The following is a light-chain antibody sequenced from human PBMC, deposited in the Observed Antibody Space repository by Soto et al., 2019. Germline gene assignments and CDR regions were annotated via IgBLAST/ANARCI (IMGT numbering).Light chain of an antibody. J-gene: IGKJ4*01. CDR2: DAS. CDR3: QQYDNYPHT. CDR1: QDIGSW. V-gene: IGKV1D-16*01. Sequence: DIQMTQSPSSLSASVGDRVTITCRASQDIGSWLAWYQQRPEQAPKSLIYDASTSLSGVPSRFTGSGSGTDFTLTITSLQPEDFATYYCQQYDNYPHTFGGGTKVEVK.